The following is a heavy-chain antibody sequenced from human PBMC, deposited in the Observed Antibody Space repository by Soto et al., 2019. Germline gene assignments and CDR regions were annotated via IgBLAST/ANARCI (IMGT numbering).Heavy chain of an antibody. D-gene: IGHD6-6*01. V-gene: IGHV3-64*01. Sequence: EVQLAESGGGLAQPGGSLRLSCAASGFTLSGYAMDWVRQAPGQGLEYVSGISSNGVGTYYANSVQGRFTISRDNSKNKVYLQMGSLRPEDMAVYYCARRARPDFYYMDVWGKGTTVTVS. J-gene: IGHJ6*03. CDR1: GFTLSGYA. CDR3: ARRARPDFYYMDV. CDR2: ISSNGVGT.